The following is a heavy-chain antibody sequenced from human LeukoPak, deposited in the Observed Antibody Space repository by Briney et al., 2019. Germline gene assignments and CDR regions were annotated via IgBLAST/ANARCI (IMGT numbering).Heavy chain of an antibody. D-gene: IGHD3-10*02. V-gene: IGHV1-18*01. CDR2: ISAYDGNT. CDR1: GYTFTSYG. J-gene: IGHJ6*03. Sequence: APVKVSCKASGYTFTSYGISWVRQAPGQGLEWMGWISAYDGNTNYAQELQGRVTMTTDTSTSTAYMELRSLRSDDTAVYYCAREMFGYANYYYMDVWGKGTTVTVSS. CDR3: AREMFGYANYYYMDV.